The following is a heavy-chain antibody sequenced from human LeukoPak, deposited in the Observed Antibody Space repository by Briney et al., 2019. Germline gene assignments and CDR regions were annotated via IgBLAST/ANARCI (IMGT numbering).Heavy chain of an antibody. CDR1: GFTFSSYW. V-gene: IGHV3-74*01. J-gene: IGHJ4*02. D-gene: IGHD2-8*01. CDR3: ARERKLMGFDY. Sequence: GGSLRLSCAASGFTFSSYWMHWVRQAPGEGLVWVSRINSDGSSTSYADSVKGRFTISRDNAKNTLYLQMNSLRAEDTAVYYCARERKLMGFDYWGQGTLVTVSS. CDR2: INSDGSST.